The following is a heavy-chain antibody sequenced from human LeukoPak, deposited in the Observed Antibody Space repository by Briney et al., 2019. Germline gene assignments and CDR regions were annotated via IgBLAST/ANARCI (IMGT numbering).Heavy chain of an antibody. Sequence: ASVKVSCKASGYTFTGYYMHWVRQAPGQGLEWMGWINPNNGGTNYAQKFQGWVTMTRDTSISTAYMELSRLRSDDTAVYYCARGPQSDDYVWRSYRHLDYWGQGTLVTVSS. CDR2: INPNNGGT. CDR1: GYTFTGYY. CDR3: ARGPQSDDYVWRSYRHLDY. D-gene: IGHD3-16*02. V-gene: IGHV1-2*04. J-gene: IGHJ4*02.